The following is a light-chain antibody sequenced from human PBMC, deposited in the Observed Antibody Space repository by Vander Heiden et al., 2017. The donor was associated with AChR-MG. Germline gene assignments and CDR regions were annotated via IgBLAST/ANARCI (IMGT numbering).Light chain of an antibody. CDR2: GIS. CDR1: QGVSSNY. Sequence: EIVLTQSPGILSLSPGDRATLSCRASQGVSSNYFAWYQQKPGQAPRLLIYGISSRATGISDRFSGSGSGTDFTLTIARLEPEDFAVYYCQQDGSSPYTFGQGTKLEI. J-gene: IGKJ2*01. CDR3: QQDGSSPYT. V-gene: IGKV3-20*01.